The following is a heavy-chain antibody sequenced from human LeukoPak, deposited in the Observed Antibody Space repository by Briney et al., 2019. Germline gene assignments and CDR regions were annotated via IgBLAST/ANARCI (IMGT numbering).Heavy chain of an antibody. Sequence: SETLSLTCTVSGGSISRYYWSWIRQPAGKGLEWIGRIYTSGSTNYNPSLKSRVTMSVDTSKNQFSLKLSSVTAADTAVYYCARDLDILTGYAYYYYMDVWGKGTTVTVSS. D-gene: IGHD3-9*01. CDR2: IYTSGST. J-gene: IGHJ6*03. CDR3: ARDLDILTGYAYYYYMDV. CDR1: GGSISRYY. V-gene: IGHV4-4*07.